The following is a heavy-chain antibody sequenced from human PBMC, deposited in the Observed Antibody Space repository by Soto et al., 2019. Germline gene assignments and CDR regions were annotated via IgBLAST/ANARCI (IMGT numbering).Heavy chain of an antibody. Sequence: GGSLRLSCAASGFTFSSYWMSWVRQAPGKGLEWVANTKQDGSEKYYVDSVKGRFTISRDNAKNSLYLQMNSLRAEDTAVYYCARDCSYSCIVGATGAFYYYYYGMDVWGQGTTVTVSS. CDR3: ARDCSYSCIVGATGAFYYYYYGMDV. J-gene: IGHJ6*02. V-gene: IGHV3-7*01. CDR1: GFTFSSYW. CDR2: TKQDGSEK. D-gene: IGHD1-26*01.